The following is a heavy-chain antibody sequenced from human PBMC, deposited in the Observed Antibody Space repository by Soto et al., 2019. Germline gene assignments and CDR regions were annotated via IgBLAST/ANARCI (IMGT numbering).Heavy chain of an antibody. V-gene: IGHV3-11*06. CDR2: ISSSSSYT. CDR3: ARAPITGRWAGSFDY. Sequence: PGGSLRLSCAASVFTFGYYYMIWIRQAPGKGLEWVSYISSSSSYTNYADSVKGRFTISRDNAKNSLYLQMNSLRAEDTAVYYCARAPITGRWAGSFDYWGQGTLVTVSS. CDR1: VFTFGYYY. J-gene: IGHJ4*02. D-gene: IGHD1-20*01.